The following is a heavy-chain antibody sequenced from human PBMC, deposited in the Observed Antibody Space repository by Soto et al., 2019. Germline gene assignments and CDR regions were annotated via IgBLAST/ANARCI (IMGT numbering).Heavy chain of an antibody. V-gene: IGHV3-23*01. Sequence: GSLRLSCAASGFTFSSYAMSWVRQAPGKGLEWVSAISGSGGSTYYADSVKGRFTISRDNSKNTLYLQMNSLRAEDTAVYYCAKGIGYYDFWSGYSQVYYYYGMDVWGQGTTVTVSS. CDR3: AKGIGYYDFWSGYSQVYYYYGMDV. D-gene: IGHD3-3*01. CDR1: GFTFSSYA. CDR2: ISGSGGST. J-gene: IGHJ6*02.